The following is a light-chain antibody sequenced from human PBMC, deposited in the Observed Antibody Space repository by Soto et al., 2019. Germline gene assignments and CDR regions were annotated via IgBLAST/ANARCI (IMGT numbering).Light chain of an antibody. J-gene: IGLJ2*01. CDR3: QTWDTGIRV. CDR1: SGHSIYV. CDR2: LNSDGSH. V-gene: IGLV4-69*01. Sequence: QSVLTQSPSASASLGASVKLTCTLSSGHSIYVIAWHQQQPGKGPRYLMKLNSDGSHRKGDGIPDRFSGSSSGAERYLTISSLQSEDEADYYCQTWDTGIRVFGGGTKLTVL.